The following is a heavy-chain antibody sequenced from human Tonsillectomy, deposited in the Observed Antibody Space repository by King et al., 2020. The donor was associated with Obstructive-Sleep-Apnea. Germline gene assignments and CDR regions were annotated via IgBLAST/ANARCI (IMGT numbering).Heavy chain of an antibody. CDR1: GFTFSSYA. D-gene: IGHD4-23*01. J-gene: IGHJ6*02. Sequence: VQLVESGGGVVQPGRSLRLSCAASGFTFSSYAMHWVRQAPGKGLESVAIISFDGSNKYYADSVRGRFTSSIENSKNTLYLQLRSLRPEDTAVYYCASPHHGGYDYYGMDVWGQGTTVTVSS. CDR3: ASPHHGGYDYYGMDV. V-gene: IGHV3-30*04. CDR2: ISFDGSNK.